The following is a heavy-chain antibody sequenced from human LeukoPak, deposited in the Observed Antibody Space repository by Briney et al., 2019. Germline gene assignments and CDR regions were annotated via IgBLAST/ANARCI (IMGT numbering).Heavy chain of an antibody. CDR1: GYTFTGYY. D-gene: IGHD6-13*01. CDR2: INPNSGGT. Sequence: GASVKVSCKASGYTFTGYYMHWVRQAPGQGLEWMGWINPNSGGTNYAQKFQGRVTMTRDTSISTAYMELSRLRSDGTAVYYCARVPGAAAGTGVPWGQGTLVTVSS. J-gene: IGHJ5*02. CDR3: ARVPGAAAGTGVP. V-gene: IGHV1-2*02.